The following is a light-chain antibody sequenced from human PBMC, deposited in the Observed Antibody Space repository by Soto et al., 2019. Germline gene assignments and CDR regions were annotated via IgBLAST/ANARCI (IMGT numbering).Light chain of an antibody. CDR3: QQANSFPPT. CDR1: QDISSW. CDR2: AAS. Sequence: DIQMTQSPSSVSASVGDRVTITCRASQDISSWLAWYQQKPGKAPKLLIYAASSLQSGVPSRFSCSRSGTDFTLTISSLQPEDYATYYCQQANSFPPTFGQGTKLEIK. V-gene: IGKV1-12*01. J-gene: IGKJ2*01.